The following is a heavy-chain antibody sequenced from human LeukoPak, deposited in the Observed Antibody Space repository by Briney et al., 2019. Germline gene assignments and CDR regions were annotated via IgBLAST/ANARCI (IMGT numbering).Heavy chain of an antibody. V-gene: IGHV4-59*01. J-gene: IGHJ6*02. CDR2: IYYSGST. CDR1: GGSISSYY. Sequence: SETLSPTCTVSGGSISSYYWSWIRQPPGKGLEWIGYIYYSGSTNYNPSLKSRVTISVDTSKNQFSLKLSSVTAADTAVYYCARAASIAVADGMDVWGQGTTVTVSS. D-gene: IGHD6-19*01. CDR3: ARAASIAVADGMDV.